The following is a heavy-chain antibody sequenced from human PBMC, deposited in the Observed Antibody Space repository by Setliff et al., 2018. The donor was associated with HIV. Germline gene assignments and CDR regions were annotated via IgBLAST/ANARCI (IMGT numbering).Heavy chain of an antibody. CDR1: GGSISSYY. D-gene: IGHD1-1*01. J-gene: IGHJ6*02. Sequence: PSETLSLTCTVSGGSISSYYWSWIRQHPGKGLEWIGYIYYSGSTYYNPSLKSRLTISVDTSKNQFSLKLSSVTAADTAVYYCAKGYNWNNAYYGLDVWGQGTTVTVSS. CDR2: IYYSGST. V-gene: IGHV4-31*03. CDR3: AKGYNWNNAYYGLDV.